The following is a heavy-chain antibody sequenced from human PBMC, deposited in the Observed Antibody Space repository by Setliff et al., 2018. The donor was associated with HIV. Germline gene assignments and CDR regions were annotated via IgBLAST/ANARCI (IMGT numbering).Heavy chain of an antibody. CDR3: AREDASGNHAFDF. CDR1: GGSISGHY. D-gene: IGHD2-2*01. CDR2: IYYSGST. J-gene: IGHJ3*01. Sequence: PSETLSLTCTVSGGSISGHYWSWIRQPPGMGLEWVGYIYYSGSTYSNPSLMSRATMSVDTSKNQFYLELRSVTVADTSVYFCAREDASGNHAFDFWGQGKMVTVSS. V-gene: IGHV4-59*11.